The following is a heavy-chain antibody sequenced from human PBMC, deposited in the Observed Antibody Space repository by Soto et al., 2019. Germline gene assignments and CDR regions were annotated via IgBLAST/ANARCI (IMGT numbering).Heavy chain of an antibody. D-gene: IGHD3-3*01. V-gene: IGHV4-39*01. CDR2: IYYSGST. CDR1: GGSISSSSYY. J-gene: IGHJ4*02. Sequence: QLQLQESGPGLVKPSETLSRTCTVSGGSISSSSYYWGWIRQTPGKGLEWIGSIYYSGSTYYNPSLKSRVTISVDTSKNQFSLKLSSVTAADTAVYYCARHVGDFWSGYYLDYWDQGTLVTVSS. CDR3: ARHVGDFWSGYYLDY.